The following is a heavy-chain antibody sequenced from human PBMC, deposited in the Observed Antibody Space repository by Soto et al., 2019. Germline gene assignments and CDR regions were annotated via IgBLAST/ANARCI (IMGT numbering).Heavy chain of an antibody. CDR1: GFTVSSNY. V-gene: IGHV3-53*01. D-gene: IGHD3-10*01. Sequence: XGSLKLSCSDSGFTVSSNYMSWVRQAPGKGLEWVSVIYSGGSTYYADSVKGRFTISRDNSKNTLYLQMNSLRVEDTAVYYCARGAPYGSGSYYKAWGQGTLVTVTS. J-gene: IGHJ1*01. CDR3: ARGAPYGSGSYYKA. CDR2: IYSGGST.